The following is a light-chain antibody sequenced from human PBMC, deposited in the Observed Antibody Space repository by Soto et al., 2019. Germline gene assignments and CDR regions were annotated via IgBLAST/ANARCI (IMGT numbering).Light chain of an antibody. V-gene: IGLV2-8*01. Sequence: QSVLTQPPSASGSPGQSVTISCTGTRNDIGAYEFVSWYQHHPGKAPKLIIYEVVQRPSGVPDRFSGSKSGNTASLTISGLQAEDEADYYCASYASSVTYVFGSGTKVTVL. J-gene: IGLJ1*01. CDR3: ASYASSVTYV. CDR1: RNDIGAYEF. CDR2: EVV.